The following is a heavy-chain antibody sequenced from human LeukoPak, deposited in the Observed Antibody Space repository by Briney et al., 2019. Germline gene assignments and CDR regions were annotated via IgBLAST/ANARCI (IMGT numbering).Heavy chain of an antibody. CDR1: GFTFSSYV. V-gene: IGHV3-23*01. CDR3: AKGRQYQLLTKPFDY. D-gene: IGHD2-2*01. Sequence: GGSLRLSCAASGFTFSSYVMSWVRQAPGKGLEWVSSISGRGVGTFYADSVKGRFTISRDNSKNTLYLQVNSLRADDTAVYYCAKGRQYQLLTKPFDYWGQGTLVTVSS. CDR2: ISGRGVGT. J-gene: IGHJ4*02.